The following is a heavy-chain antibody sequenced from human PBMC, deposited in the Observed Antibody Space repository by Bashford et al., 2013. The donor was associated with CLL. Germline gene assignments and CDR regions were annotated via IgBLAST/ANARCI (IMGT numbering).Heavy chain of an antibody. V-gene: IGHV1-18*01. D-gene: IGHD6-13*01. J-gene: IGHJ4*02. CDR3: ARDLVSSSWYFVFDY. CDR2: ISGYNGNT. CDR1: GYTFTNYG. Sequence: ASVKVSCKASGYTFTNYGISWVRQAPGQGLEWMGWISGYNGNTNYAPKLQDRLTMTTDTSTSTAYMELRSLRSDDTAVYYCARDLVSSSWYFVFDYWGQGTLVTVSS.